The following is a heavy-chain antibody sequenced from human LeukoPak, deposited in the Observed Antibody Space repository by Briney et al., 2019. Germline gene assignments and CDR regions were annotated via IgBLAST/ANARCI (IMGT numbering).Heavy chain of an antibody. V-gene: IGHV1-18*04. Sequence: ASVKVSCKASGYTFTGYYMHWVRQAPGQGLEWMGWISAYNGNTNYAQKLQGRVTMTTDTSTSTAYMELRSLRSDDTAVYYCASASLLWFGEATSFDYWGQGTLVTVSS. D-gene: IGHD3-10*01. J-gene: IGHJ4*02. CDR3: ASASLLWFGEATSFDY. CDR2: ISAYNGNT. CDR1: GYTFTGYY.